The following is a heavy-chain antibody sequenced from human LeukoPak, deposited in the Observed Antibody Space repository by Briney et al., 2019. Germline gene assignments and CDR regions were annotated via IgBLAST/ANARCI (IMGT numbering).Heavy chain of an antibody. J-gene: IGHJ4*02. V-gene: IGHV1-18*04. Sequence: VASVKVSCKASGYTFTGYYIHWVRQAPGQGLEWMGWISAYNGNTNYAQKLQGRVTMTTDTSTSTAYMELRSLRSDDTAVYYCARVGITIFGVERHGDYWGQGTLVTVSS. CDR1: GYTFTGYY. D-gene: IGHD3-3*01. CDR2: ISAYNGNT. CDR3: ARVGITIFGVERHGDY.